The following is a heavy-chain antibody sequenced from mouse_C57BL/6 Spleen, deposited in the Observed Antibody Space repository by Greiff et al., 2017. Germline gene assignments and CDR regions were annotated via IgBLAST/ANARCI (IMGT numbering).Heavy chain of an antibody. J-gene: IGHJ1*03. CDR2: IYPGSGST. Sequence: QVQLQQPGAELVKPGASVKMSCKASGYTFTSYWITWVKQRPGQGLEWIGDIYPGSGSTNYNEKFKSKATLTVDTSSSTAYMPLSSLTSEDSAVYYCARGGNYVDYWYFDVWGTGTTVTVSS. D-gene: IGHD1-1*01. V-gene: IGHV1-55*01. CDR3: ARGGNYVDYWYFDV. CDR1: GYTFTSYW.